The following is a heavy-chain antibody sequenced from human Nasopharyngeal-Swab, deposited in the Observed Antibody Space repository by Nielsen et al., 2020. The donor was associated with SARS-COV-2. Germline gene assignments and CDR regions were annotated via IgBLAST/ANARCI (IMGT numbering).Heavy chain of an antibody. CDR1: GYTFTSYG. D-gene: IGHD1-26*01. CDR3: ARRHGGIDYYYYYMDV. V-gene: IGHV1-18*01. CDR2: ISAYNGNT. Sequence: ASVKVSCKASGYTFTSYGISWVRQAPGQGLEWMGWISAYNGNTNYAQKLQGRVTMTTDTSTSTAYMELRSLRSDDTAVYYCARRHGGIDYYYYYMDVWGKGTTVTVSS. J-gene: IGHJ6*03.